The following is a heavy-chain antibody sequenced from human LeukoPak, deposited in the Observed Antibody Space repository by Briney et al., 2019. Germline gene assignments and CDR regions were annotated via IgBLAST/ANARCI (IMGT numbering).Heavy chain of an antibody. CDR1: GDSISSTSHY. Sequence: SETLSLTCSVSGDSISSTSHYWGWIRQPPGKGLEWIGSIYHNGNTYYNPSLKSRVTMSEDTSKNQFSLRLRSVTAADTAVYYCARDAGFYSSSSWFDPWGQGTLVTVSS. D-gene: IGHD6-6*01. CDR3: ARDAGFYSSSSWFDP. J-gene: IGHJ5*02. CDR2: IYHNGNT. V-gene: IGHV4-39*07.